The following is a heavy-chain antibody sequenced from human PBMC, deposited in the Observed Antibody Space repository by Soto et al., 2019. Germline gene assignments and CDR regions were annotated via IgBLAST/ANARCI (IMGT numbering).Heavy chain of an antibody. CDR1: GGSISSYS. Sequence: SETLSLTCTVSGGSISSYSWSWIRQPPGKGLEWIGYIYYSGSTNYNPSLKSRVTISVDTSKNQFSLKLSSVTAADTAVYYCASSYSSSWYDYYYYYGMDVWGQGTTVTVSS. J-gene: IGHJ6*02. CDR3: ASSYSSSWYDYYYYYGMDV. CDR2: IYYSGST. V-gene: IGHV4-59*08. D-gene: IGHD6-13*01.